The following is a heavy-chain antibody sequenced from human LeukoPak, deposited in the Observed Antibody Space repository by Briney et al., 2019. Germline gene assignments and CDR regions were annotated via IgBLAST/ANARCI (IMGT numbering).Heavy chain of an antibody. CDR2: INPNSGGT. Sequence: VASVKVSCKASGGTFSSYAVSWVRQAPGQGLEWMGWINPNSGGTSSAQKFQGRVTMTRDTSVSTAYMELSRLRSDDTALYYCARETGYCSGGRCYFIYWGQGTLVTVSS. CDR1: GGTFSSYA. CDR3: ARETGYCSGGRCYFIY. D-gene: IGHD2-15*01. V-gene: IGHV1-2*02. J-gene: IGHJ4*02.